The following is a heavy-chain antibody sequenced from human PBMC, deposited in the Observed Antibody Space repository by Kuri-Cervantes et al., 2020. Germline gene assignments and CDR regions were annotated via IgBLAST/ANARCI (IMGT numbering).Heavy chain of an antibody. CDR3: ARYSSSPRGAFDI. CDR1: GGSISSGDYY. CDR2: IYYSGST. V-gene: IGHV4-30-4*01. D-gene: IGHD6-13*01. Sequence: SCTVSGGSISSGDYYWSWIRQPPGKGLEWIGYIYYSGSTYYNPSLKSRVTISVDTSKNQFSLKLSSVTAADTAVYYCARYSSSPRGAFDIWGQGTMVTVSS. J-gene: IGHJ3*02.